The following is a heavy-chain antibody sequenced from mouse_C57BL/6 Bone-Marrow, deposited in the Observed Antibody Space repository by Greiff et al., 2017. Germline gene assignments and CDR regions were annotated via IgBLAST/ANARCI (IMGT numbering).Heavy chain of an antibody. CDR1: GYTFTDYY. Sequence: VQLKQSGPELVKPGASVKISCKASGYTFTDYYMNWVKQSHGKSLEWIGDINPNNGGTSYNQKFKGKATLTVDKSSSTAYMELRSLTSEDSAVYYCARRDYAWFAYWGQGTLVTVSA. CDR3: ARRDYAWFAY. CDR2: INPNNGGT. D-gene: IGHD2-4*01. V-gene: IGHV1-26*01. J-gene: IGHJ3*01.